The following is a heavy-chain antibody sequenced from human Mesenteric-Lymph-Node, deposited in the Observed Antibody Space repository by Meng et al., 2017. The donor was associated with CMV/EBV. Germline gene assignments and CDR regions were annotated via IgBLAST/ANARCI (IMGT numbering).Heavy chain of an antibody. CDR1: GFSFNDYG. Sequence: GESLKISCAASGFSFNDYGMHWVRQPPGKGLEWVAFIKHDGSDKKYADSVKGRFTIARDNSKDILYLQMNSLRGEDTAMYYCGLIGNYFDFWGQGTLVTVSS. V-gene: IGHV3-30*02. J-gene: IGHJ4*02. CDR3: GLIGNYFDF. CDR2: IKHDGSDK.